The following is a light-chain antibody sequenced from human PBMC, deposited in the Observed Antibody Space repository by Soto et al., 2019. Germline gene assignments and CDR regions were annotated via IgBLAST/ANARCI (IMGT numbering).Light chain of an antibody. CDR2: NAF. J-gene: IGKJ1*01. CDR3: QQYGSTGK. V-gene: IGKV3-20*01. CDR1: QSVSSSY. Sequence: EIVLTQSPGTLSLSPGERATLSCRASQSVSSSYLALYHQRPSQAPRLLIHNAFNRATGIPDRFSGSESGTDFTLTISRLEPEDFAVYYGQQYGSTGKFGQGPRWIS.